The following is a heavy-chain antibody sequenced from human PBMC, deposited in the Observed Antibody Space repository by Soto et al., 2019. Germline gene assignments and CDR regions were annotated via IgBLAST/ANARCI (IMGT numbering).Heavy chain of an antibody. J-gene: IGHJ6*02. D-gene: IGHD4-17*01. CDR2: INHNGSP. V-gene: IGHV4-34*01. CDR1: GGSFSGYY. CDR3: ARAFYGDYAAYYYGMDV. Sequence: SETLSLTFAVKGGSFSGYYWTWSRQPPGKGLEWIGEINHNGSPNYNPSLKSRVTISADTSKNHFSLNLTSVTAADTAVYYCARAFYGDYAAYYYGMDVWGQATQVTVSS.